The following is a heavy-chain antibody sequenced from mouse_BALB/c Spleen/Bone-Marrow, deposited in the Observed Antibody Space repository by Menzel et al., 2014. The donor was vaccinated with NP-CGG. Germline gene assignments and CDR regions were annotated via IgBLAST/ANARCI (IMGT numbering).Heavy chain of an antibody. CDR1: GYSINSDYY. V-gene: IGHV3-6*02. J-gene: IGHJ4*01. CDR2: IIYDGTN. CDR3: ARGDVRRCYAMDS. Sequence: EVQLQQSGPGLVKPSQSLSLTCSVTGYSINSDYYWNWIRQFPGNKLEWMGYIIYDGTNNYNPSLSNRISITRDTSNNQFFLKLNSGTTEDTDTYYCARGDVRRCYAMDSWGQGTSVTVSS.